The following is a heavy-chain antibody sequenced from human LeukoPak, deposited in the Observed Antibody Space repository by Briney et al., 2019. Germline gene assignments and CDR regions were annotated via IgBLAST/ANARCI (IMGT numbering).Heavy chain of an antibody. Sequence: GSLRLSCAASGFTFSSYSMNWVRQAPGKGLKWVSYISSSGRTKYYADSVKGRFTISRDNAKSSLYLQMNSLRAEDTAVYYCARDYYDSSGRVDYWGQGTLVTVSS. CDR2: ISSSGRTK. V-gene: IGHV3-48*04. CDR3: ARDYYDSSGRVDY. D-gene: IGHD3-22*01. CDR1: GFTFSSYS. J-gene: IGHJ4*02.